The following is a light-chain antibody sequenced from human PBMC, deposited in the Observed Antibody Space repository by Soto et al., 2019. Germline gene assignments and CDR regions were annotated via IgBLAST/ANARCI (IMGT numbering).Light chain of an antibody. CDR2: GAS. J-gene: IGKJ5*01. V-gene: IGKV3-11*01. CDR1: RSVSSY. CDR3: QQRIDWPMT. Sequence: EIVLTQSPATLSWSPGEGVTLSCRASRSVSSYLAWYQQRPGQAPRLLIYGASNRATGIPARFSGSGSGTDFTLTISSLEAEDFAVYYCQQRIDWPMTFGQGTRLEIK.